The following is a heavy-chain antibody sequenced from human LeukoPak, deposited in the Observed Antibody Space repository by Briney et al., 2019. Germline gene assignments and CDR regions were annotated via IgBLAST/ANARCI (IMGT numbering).Heavy chain of an antibody. CDR2: ISSSGTTI. D-gene: IGHD3-10*01. CDR1: GFTFNIYE. CDR3: TRDLYYYGSGMYVPALPDY. Sequence: GGSPSLSCAASGFTFNIYEMNWVCQAPGKGLEWLSYISSSGTTIYYADSVRGRFTISRDNAKNSLFLQMNSLRAEDTAVYYCTRDLYYYGSGMYVPALPDYWGQG. V-gene: IGHV3-48*03. J-gene: IGHJ4*02.